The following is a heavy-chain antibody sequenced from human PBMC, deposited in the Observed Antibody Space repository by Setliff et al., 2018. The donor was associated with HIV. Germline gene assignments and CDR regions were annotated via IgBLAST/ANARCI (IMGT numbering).Heavy chain of an antibody. D-gene: IGHD3-3*01. CDR1: GGSLISETHY. CDR3: ARMPQYYAFWSGYYKSDFDI. V-gene: IGHV4-39*07. J-gene: IGHJ3*02. Sequence: SETLSLTCTVSGGSLISETHYWGWIRQPPGKGLEWIASVSYSGSAYYNPSLKSRVTISIDTSKNHFSLKLTSVTAADTAVYYCARMPQYYAFWSGYYKSDFDIWGQGTMVTVSS. CDR2: VSYSGSA.